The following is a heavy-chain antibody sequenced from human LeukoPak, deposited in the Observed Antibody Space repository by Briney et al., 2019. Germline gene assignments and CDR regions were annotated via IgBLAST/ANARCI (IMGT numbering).Heavy chain of an antibody. V-gene: IGHV3-74*01. CDR3: AKDTAPYYYGSGSHYFDY. J-gene: IGHJ4*02. D-gene: IGHD3-10*01. Sequence: GGPLRLSFVASGFTFGSYWRHWVGQVQGRGLVWVSRINGDGSNINYADSVRGRFTISRDNAKNTLYLQMNSLRAEDTALYYCAKDTAPYYYGSGSHYFDYWGQGTLVTVSS. CDR1: GFTFGSYW. CDR2: INGDGSNI.